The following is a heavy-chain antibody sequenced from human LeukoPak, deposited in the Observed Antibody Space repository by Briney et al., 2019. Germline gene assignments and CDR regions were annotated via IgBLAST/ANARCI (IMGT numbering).Heavy chain of an antibody. CDR3: ARFCYSSYGPNRPFDY. V-gene: IGHV4-61*05. J-gene: IGHJ4*02. D-gene: IGHD5-18*01. CDR2: IYYSGST. Sequence: PSETLSLTCTVSGGSISSSAYSWGWIRQPPGKGLEWIGYIYYSGSTNYNPSLKSRVTISVDTSKNQFSLKLSSVTAADTAVYYCARFCYSSYGPNRPFDYWGQGTLVTVSS. CDR1: GGSISSSAYS.